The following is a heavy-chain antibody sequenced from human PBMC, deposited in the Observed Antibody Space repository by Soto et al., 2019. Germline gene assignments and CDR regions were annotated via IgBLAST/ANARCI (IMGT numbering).Heavy chain of an antibody. CDR3: ARDSWVVPAAPSGGHYYYMDV. Sequence: GGSLRLSCAASGFTFSSYSMNWVRQAPGKGLEWVSSISSSSSYIYYADSVKGRFTISRDNAKNSLYLQMNSLRAEDTAVYYCARDSWVVPAAPSGGHYYYMDVWGKGTTVTVSS. CDR2: ISSSSSYI. J-gene: IGHJ6*03. V-gene: IGHV3-21*01. D-gene: IGHD2-2*01. CDR1: GFTFSSYS.